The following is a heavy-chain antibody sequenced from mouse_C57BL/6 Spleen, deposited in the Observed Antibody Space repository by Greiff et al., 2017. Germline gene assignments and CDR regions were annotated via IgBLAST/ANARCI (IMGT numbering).Heavy chain of an antibody. CDR3: ARYYYGSSWD. J-gene: IGHJ2*01. V-gene: IGHV1-82*01. Sequence: QVQLQQSGPELVKPGASVKISCKASGYAFSSSWMNWVKQRPGKGLEWIGRIYPGDGDTNYNGKFKGKATLTADKSSSTAYMQLSSLTSEDSAVYFCARYYYGSSWDWGQGTTLTVSS. D-gene: IGHD1-1*01. CDR1: GYAFSSSW. CDR2: IYPGDGDT.